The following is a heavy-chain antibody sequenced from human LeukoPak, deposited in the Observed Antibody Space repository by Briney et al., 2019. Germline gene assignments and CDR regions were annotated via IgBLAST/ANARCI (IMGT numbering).Heavy chain of an antibody. CDR3: AREIIGGATPRAYYFDY. CDR1: GGTFSSYA. D-gene: IGHD1-26*01. J-gene: IGHJ4*02. Sequence: SVKVSCKASGGTFSSYAISWVRQAPGQGLEWMGGIIPIFGTANYAQKFQGRVTITADESTSTAYMELSSLRSEDTTVYYCAREIIGGATPRAYYFDYWGQGTLVTVSS. V-gene: IGHV1-69*13. CDR2: IIPIFGTA.